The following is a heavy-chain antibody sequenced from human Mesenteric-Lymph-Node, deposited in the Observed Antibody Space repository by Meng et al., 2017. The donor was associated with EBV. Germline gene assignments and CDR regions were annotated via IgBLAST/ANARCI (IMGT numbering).Heavy chain of an antibody. V-gene: IGHV4-61*01. D-gene: IGHD3-22*01. Sequence: PQEARQALVDPSQPQSLSSSASAGAVNSATYYWNCIRKPPRKGLEWIASVHSTQSTNYSPSLMSRVTISLDTSKSQFSLTLTYVTAADTAVYYCASQGYYDSGASGDYLDYWGQGTLVTVSS. CDR3: ASQGYYDSGASGDYLDY. CDR2: VHSTQST. J-gene: IGHJ4*02. CDR1: AGAVNSATYY.